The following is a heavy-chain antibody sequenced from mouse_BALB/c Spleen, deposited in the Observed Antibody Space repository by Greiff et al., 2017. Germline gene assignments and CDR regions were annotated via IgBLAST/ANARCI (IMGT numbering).Heavy chain of an antibody. CDR1: GDSITSGY. CDR2: ISYSGST. Sequence: EVKLVESGPSLVKPSQTLSLTCSVTGDSITSGYWNWIRKSPGNKLEYMGHISYSGSTYYNPSPKSRISITRDTSKNQYYLQWNSVTTEDPATYCCAGGSGVAYWGEGTLVTVSA. V-gene: IGHV3-8*02. CDR3: AGGSGVAY. D-gene: IGHD1-1*02. J-gene: IGHJ3*01.